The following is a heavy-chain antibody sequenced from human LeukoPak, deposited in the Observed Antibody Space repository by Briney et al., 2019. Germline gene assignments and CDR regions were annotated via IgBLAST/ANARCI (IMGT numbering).Heavy chain of an antibody. Sequence: ASVKVSCKASGYTFTGYYMHWVRQAPGQGLEWMGWINPNSGGTNYAQKFQGRVTMTRDTSISTAYMELSRLRSDDTAVYYCARDYDILTGLYYFDYCGQGTLVTVSS. J-gene: IGHJ4*02. CDR2: INPNSGGT. CDR1: GYTFTGYY. D-gene: IGHD3-9*01. CDR3: ARDYDILTGLYYFDY. V-gene: IGHV1-2*02.